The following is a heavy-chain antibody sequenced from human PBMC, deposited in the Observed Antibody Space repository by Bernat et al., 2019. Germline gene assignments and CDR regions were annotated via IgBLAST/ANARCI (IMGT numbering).Heavy chain of an antibody. CDR1: GFTFSSYA. Sequence: EVQLLESGGGLVQPGGSLRLSCAASGFTFSSYAMSWVRQAPVKGLAWVSAISGSGGSTYYADSVKGRFTISRDNSKNTLYLQMSSLRAEDTAVYYCAKGSGDYYGSGNPNYWGQGTLVTVSS. CDR2: ISGSGGST. V-gene: IGHV3-23*01. CDR3: AKGSGDYYGSGNPNY. J-gene: IGHJ4*02. D-gene: IGHD3-10*01.